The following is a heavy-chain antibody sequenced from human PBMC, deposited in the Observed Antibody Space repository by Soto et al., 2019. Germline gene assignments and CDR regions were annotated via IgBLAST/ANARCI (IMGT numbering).Heavy chain of an antibody. Sequence: PGGSLILSCAASGFTFSSYSMNWVRQAPGKGLAWVSYISSSSSYIYYADSGKGGFTIARDNAKNSLYLQMNSLRAEDTAVYYCARDPLADYWGQGTLVTVSS. CDR1: GFTFSSYS. J-gene: IGHJ4*02. CDR2: ISSSSSYI. CDR3: ARDPLADY. V-gene: IGHV3-21*05.